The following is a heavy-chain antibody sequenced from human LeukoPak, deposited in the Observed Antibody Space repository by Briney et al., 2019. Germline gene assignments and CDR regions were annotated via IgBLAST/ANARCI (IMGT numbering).Heavy chain of an antibody. J-gene: IGHJ4*02. Sequence: GASVKVSCKASGYTLTSYAISSVPPTPGERGECMGWIRTNKGNTNYAQMLQGRVTMTSDTSTSTVYMELRSLRSGDTAGYYCARAQVSGDSSGYYYVDCDLWRRGTLVSV. CDR3: ARAQVSGDSSGYYYVDCDL. V-gene: IGHV1-18*01. CDR1: GYTLTSYA. D-gene: IGHD3-22*01. CDR2: IRTNKGNT.